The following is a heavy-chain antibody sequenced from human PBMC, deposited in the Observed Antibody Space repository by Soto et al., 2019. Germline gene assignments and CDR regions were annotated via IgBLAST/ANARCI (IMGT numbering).Heavy chain of an antibody. V-gene: IGHV1-46*01. Sequence: QVQLVQSGAEVKKPGASVKVSCKASVYTFTSYYMHWVRQAPGQGLEWMGIINPSGGSTSYAQKFQGRVSMTGDTSTSTVDMELSSLRSEDTAVYCCARDGRSSYSSAWYYFDYGGQGPLVTVSS. CDR1: VYTFTSYY. D-gene: IGHD6-19*01. J-gene: IGHJ4*02. CDR3: ARDGRSSYSSAWYYFDY. CDR2: INPSGGST.